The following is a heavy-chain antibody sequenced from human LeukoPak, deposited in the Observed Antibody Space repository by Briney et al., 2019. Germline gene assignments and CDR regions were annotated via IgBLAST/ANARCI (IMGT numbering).Heavy chain of an antibody. CDR2: INTNSGGT. D-gene: IGHD3-10*01. CDR1: GYTFTGYY. V-gene: IGHV1-2*02. Sequence: ASVKVSCKASGYTFTGYYTHWVRQAPGQGLEWMGWINTNSGGTKYAQKFQGRVTMTRDTSISTAYMELSRLGSDDTAVYYCAREDPLYASGADTFDYWGQGTLVTVSS. CDR3: AREDPLYASGADTFDY. J-gene: IGHJ4*02.